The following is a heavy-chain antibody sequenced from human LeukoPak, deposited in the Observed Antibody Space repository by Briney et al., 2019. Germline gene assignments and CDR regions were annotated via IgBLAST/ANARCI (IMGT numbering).Heavy chain of an antibody. CDR1: GFTFSTYW. Sequence: GGSLRLSCAASGFTFSTYWMSWVRQAPGKGLEWVANIKEDGSEKYYGDSVKGRFTISRDNAKNSLYLQMNSLRAEDTAVYYCARARELQGYCSGGSCYSGSYYFDYWGQGTLVTVSS. CDR3: ARARELQGYCSGGSCYSGSYYFDY. CDR2: IKEDGSEK. V-gene: IGHV3-7*01. D-gene: IGHD2-15*01. J-gene: IGHJ4*02.